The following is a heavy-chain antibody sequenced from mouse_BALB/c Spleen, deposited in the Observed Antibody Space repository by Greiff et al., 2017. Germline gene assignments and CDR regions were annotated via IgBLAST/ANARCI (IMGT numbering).Heavy chain of an antibody. CDR3: ARDRNWEGFAY. CDR2: INSNGGST. Sequence: EVHLVESGGGLVQPGGSLKLSCAASGFTFSSYGMSWVRQTPDKRLELVATINSNGGSTYYPDSVKGRFTISRDNAKNTLYLQMSSLKSEDTAMYYCARDRNWEGFAYWGQGTLVTVSA. D-gene: IGHD4-1*01. J-gene: IGHJ3*01. CDR1: GFTFSSYG. V-gene: IGHV5-6-3*01.